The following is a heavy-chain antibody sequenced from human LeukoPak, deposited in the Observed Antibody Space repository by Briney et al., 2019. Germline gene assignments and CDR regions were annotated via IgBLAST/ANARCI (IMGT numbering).Heavy chain of an antibody. Sequence: SETLSLTCADYGGSFSGYYWSWIRQPPGKGLEWIGEINHSGSTNYNPSLKSRVTISVDTSKNQFSLKLSSVTAADTAVYYCARGRFYHYVWGSYCYTSSFFDYWGQGTLVTVSS. CDR2: INHSGST. CDR1: GGSFSGYY. D-gene: IGHD3-16*02. CDR3: ARGRFYHYVWGSYCYTSSFFDY. J-gene: IGHJ4*02. V-gene: IGHV4-34*01.